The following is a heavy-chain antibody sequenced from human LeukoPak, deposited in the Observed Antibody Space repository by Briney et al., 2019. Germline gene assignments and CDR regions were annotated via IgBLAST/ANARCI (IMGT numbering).Heavy chain of an antibody. CDR3: ARDLVERDDFPD. CDR2: INPNSGGT. D-gene: IGHD3-3*01. Sequence: ASVKVSCKASGYTFTGYYIHWVRQAPGQGLEWMGWINPNSGGTNYAQKFQGRVTTTRDTSISTAYMELSRLRSDDTAVYYCARDLVERDDFPDWGQGTLVTVSS. V-gene: IGHV1-2*02. CDR1: GYTFTGYY. J-gene: IGHJ4*02.